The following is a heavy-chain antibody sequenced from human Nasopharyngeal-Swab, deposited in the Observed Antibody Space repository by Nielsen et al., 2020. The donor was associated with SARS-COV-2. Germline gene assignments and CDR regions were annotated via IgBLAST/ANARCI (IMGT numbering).Heavy chain of an antibody. D-gene: IGHD6-19*01. CDR1: GFTVSSNY. CDR2: IYSGGST. V-gene: IGHV3-53*01. Sequence: GGSLRLSCAASGFTVSSNYMSWVRQAPGKGLEWVSVIYSGGSTYYADSVKGRFTISRDNSKNTLYLQMNSLRAEDTAVYYCASSEGSGPLWYFDLWGRGTLVTVSS. J-gene: IGHJ2*01. CDR3: ASSEGSGPLWYFDL.